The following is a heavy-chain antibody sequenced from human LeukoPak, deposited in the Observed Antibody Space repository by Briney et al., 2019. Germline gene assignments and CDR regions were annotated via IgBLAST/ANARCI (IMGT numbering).Heavy chain of an antibody. D-gene: IGHD3-3*01. V-gene: IGHV3-23*01. CDR1: GFTFSSYA. J-gene: IGHJ6*03. CDR2: ISGSGGST. Sequence: GGSLRLSCAASGFTFSSYAMSWVRQAPGKGQEWVSAISGSGGSTYYADSVKGRFTISRDNSKNTLYLQMNSLRAEDTAVYYCAKGRAYYDFWSGPVLHFYYMDVWGKGTTVTVSS. CDR3: AKGRAYYDFWSGPVLHFYYMDV.